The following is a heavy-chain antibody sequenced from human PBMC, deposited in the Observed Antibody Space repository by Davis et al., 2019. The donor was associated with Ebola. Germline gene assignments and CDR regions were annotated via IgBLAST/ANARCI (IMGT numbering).Heavy chain of an antibody. J-gene: IGHJ3*02. CDR1: GYTFTSYY. CDR3: AKTTYYDAFDI. V-gene: IGHV1-18*04. D-gene: IGHD4-17*01. CDR2: ISAYNGNT. Sequence: AASVKVSCKASGYTFTSYYMHWVRQATGQGLEWMGWISAYNGNTNYAQKLQGRVTMTTDTSTSTAYMELRSLRSDDTAVYYCAKTTYYDAFDIWGQGTMVTVSS.